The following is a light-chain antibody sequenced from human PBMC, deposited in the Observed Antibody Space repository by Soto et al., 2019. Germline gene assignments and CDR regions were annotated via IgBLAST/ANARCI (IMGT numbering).Light chain of an antibody. J-gene: IGKJ2*01. V-gene: IGKV3-20*01. CDR1: QSAYNNY. Sequence: EMVLKQSPGTLSLSPGERATLSCRASQSAYNNYLAWYQQKPGQTPRLRVNGASNMATGIPDRFSGGGSGTAVTLTISSLEPEDFAVYYWQQYSLPPHSFGQGTRVEIK. CDR2: GAS. CDR3: QQYSLPPHS.